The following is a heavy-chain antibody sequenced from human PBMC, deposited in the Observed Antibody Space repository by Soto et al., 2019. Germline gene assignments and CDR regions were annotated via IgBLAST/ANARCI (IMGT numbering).Heavy chain of an antibody. D-gene: IGHD3-3*01. J-gene: IGHJ3*01. CDR3: ARENFGAVVHDAFDL. Sequence: QVQLQESGPGLVKPSQTLSLTCTVSGGSVSSGGYYWNWIRQHRGKGLEWIGYIYDTETAYYNPSLKSRPTISLDASKNQFSLKLSSVTPADTAVYYCARENFGAVVHDAFDLWGQGTMVTTSS. CDR2: IYDTETA. V-gene: IGHV4-31*03. CDR1: GGSVSSGGYY.